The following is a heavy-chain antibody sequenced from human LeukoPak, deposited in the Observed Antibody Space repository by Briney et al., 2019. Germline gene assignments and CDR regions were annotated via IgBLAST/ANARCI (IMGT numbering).Heavy chain of an antibody. D-gene: IGHD4-23*01. V-gene: IGHV3-30*18. J-gene: IGHJ4*02. CDR2: ISYDGSNK. CDR1: GFTFSSYS. Sequence: GGSLRLSCAASGFTFSSYSMSWVRQAPGKGLEWVAVISYDGSNKYYADSVKGRFTISRDNSKNTLYLQMNSLRAEDTAVYYCAKDNDYGGSLDYWGQGTLVTVSS. CDR3: AKDNDYGGSLDY.